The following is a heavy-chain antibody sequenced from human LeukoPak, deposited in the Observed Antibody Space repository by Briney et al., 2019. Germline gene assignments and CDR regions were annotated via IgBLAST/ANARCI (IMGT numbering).Heavy chain of an antibody. CDR1: GFTFSSYD. D-gene: IGHD3-10*01. J-gene: IGHJ6*02. CDR2: IGTAGDT. V-gene: IGHV3-13*04. CDR3: ARDGPYTSGTYYYGMDV. Sequence: GGSLRLSCAASGFTFSSYDMHWVRLATGKGLEWVSAIGTAGDTFYPGSVKGRFTVSRDNAKNSLYLQMNSLRARDTAVYYCARDGPYTSGTYYYGMDVWGQGTTVTVSS.